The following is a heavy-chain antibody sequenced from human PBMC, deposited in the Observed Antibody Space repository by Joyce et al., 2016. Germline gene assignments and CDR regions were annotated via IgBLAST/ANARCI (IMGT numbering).Heavy chain of an antibody. CDR1: GHTFSNYA. Sequence: QVQLVQSGAEVKKPGSSVKVSCRASGHTFSNYAISWVRQAPGHGLQWIGGIIPIFSTTIHAQNCQGRLTVTADESTGTAYMELTSLRSEDTAVYYCAASPFADSSGYYYFDSWGQGTLVTVSS. CDR3: AASPFADSSGYYYFDS. V-gene: IGHV1-69*01. J-gene: IGHJ4*02. D-gene: IGHD5-12*01. CDR2: IIPIFSTT.